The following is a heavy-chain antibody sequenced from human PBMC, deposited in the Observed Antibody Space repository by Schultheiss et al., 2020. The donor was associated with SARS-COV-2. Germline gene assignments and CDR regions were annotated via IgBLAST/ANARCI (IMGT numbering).Heavy chain of an antibody. Sequence: ASVKVSCKASGYTFTGYYMHWVRQAPGQGLEWMGWINPNSGNTGYAQKFQGRVTMTRNTSISTAYMELSSLRSEDTAVYYCARDAGVGSAAAGRVAVYWGQGTLVTVSS. CDR1: GYTFTGYY. V-gene: IGHV1-8*02. CDR2: INPNSGNT. CDR3: ARDAGVGSAAAGRVAVY. D-gene: IGHD6-13*01. J-gene: IGHJ4*02.